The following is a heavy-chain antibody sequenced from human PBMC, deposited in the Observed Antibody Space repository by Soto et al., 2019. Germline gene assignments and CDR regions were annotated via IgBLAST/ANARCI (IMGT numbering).Heavy chain of an antibody. Sequence: SETLSLTCSVSGGSISRGYYWTWIRQHPGKGLEWIGYIYYSGNTYYNPSLKSRVTISVDTSKNQFSLKLSSVTAADTAVYYCASTDYVAYYMDVWGQGTTVTVSS. CDR1: GGSISRGYY. D-gene: IGHD3-10*02. V-gene: IGHV4-31*03. J-gene: IGHJ6*03. CDR2: IYYSGNT. CDR3: ASTDYVAYYMDV.